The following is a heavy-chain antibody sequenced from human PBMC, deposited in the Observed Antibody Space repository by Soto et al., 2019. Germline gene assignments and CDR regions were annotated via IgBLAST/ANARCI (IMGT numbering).Heavy chain of an antibody. J-gene: IGHJ5*02. CDR3: ARDAAEESSRRLLNWFDP. CDR2: IIPIFGTA. CDR1: GGTFSSYA. V-gene: IGHV1-69*06. Sequence: VASVKVSCKASGGTFSSYAISWVRQAPGQGLEWMGGIIPIFGTANYAQKFQGRVTITADKSTSTAYMELSSLRSEDTAVYYCARDAAEESSRRLLNWFDPWGQGTLVTVSS. D-gene: IGHD6-13*01.